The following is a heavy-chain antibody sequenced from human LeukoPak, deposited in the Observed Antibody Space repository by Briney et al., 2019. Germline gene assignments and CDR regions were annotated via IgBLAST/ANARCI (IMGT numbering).Heavy chain of an antibody. D-gene: IGHD1-26*01. V-gene: IGHV3-23*01. Sequence: GGSLRLSCAASGFTFNSHAMSWVRQAPGKGLEWVSAISGGGSSTYYADSVKGRFTISRDNSQNTLYLQMNSLRAEDTAVYYCAKGRGSKDSGSYSHHDAFDIWGQGTMVTVSS. J-gene: IGHJ3*02. CDR3: AKGRGSKDSGSYSHHDAFDI. CDR2: ISGGGSST. CDR1: GFTFNSHA.